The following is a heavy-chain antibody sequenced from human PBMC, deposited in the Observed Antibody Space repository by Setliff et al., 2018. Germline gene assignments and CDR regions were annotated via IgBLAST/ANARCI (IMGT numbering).Heavy chain of an antibody. CDR1: GGSISTTDYY. V-gene: IGHV4-39*07. D-gene: IGHD3-22*01. CDR3: ARYDSSGYSENYYFDY. J-gene: IGHJ4*02. CDR2: VYYSGNT. Sequence: KPSETLSLTCTVSGGSISTTDYYWGWIRQPPGKGLEWIGCVYYSGNTYYSPSLKSRVTMFVDTSKNQFSLMLYSVTAADTAIYYCARYDSSGYSENYYFDYWGQGTQVTVSS.